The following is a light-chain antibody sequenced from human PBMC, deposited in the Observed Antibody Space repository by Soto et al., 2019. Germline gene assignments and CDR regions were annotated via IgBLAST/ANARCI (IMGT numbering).Light chain of an antibody. CDR1: ENVDIY. J-gene: IGKJ4*01. Sequence: EVVLTQSPAALSLSPGERATLSCRASENVDIYLAWYQQKPGQAPRLLIYDGSNRATGIPARFSGSGSGTDFTLTISSLEPEDFAVYYCQQRRNWPPLTFGGGTKVE. CDR2: DGS. CDR3: QQRRNWPPLT. V-gene: IGKV3-11*01.